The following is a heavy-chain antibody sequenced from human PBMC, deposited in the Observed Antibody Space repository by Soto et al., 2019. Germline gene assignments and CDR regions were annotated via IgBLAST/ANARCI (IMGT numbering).Heavy chain of an antibody. D-gene: IGHD3-10*01. CDR2: ISYDGSNK. CDR1: GFTFSSYG. Sequence: GGSLRLSCAASGFTFSSYGMHWVRQAPGKGLEWVAVISYDGSNKYYADSVKGRFTISRDNSKNTLYLQMNSLRAEDTAVYYCAKDLVTMVRGVMNDYYYGMDVWGQGTTVTVSS. CDR3: AKDLVTMVRGVMNDYYYGMDV. V-gene: IGHV3-30*18. J-gene: IGHJ6*02.